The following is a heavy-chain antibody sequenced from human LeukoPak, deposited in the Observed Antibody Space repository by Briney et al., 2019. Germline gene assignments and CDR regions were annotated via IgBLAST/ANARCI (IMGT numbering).Heavy chain of an antibody. Sequence: ASVKVFCKASGYTFTSYDINWVRQATGQGLEWMGWMNPNSGNTGYAQKFQGRVTMTRNTPISTAYMELSSLRSEDTAVYYCARGRLYDYVWGSYYVWGQGTLVTVSS. J-gene: IGHJ4*02. CDR1: GYTFTSYD. D-gene: IGHD3-16*01. V-gene: IGHV1-8*01. CDR2: MNPNSGNT. CDR3: ARGRLYDYVWGSYYV.